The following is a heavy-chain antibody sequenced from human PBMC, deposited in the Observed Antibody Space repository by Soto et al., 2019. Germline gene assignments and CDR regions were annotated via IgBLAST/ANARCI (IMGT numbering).Heavy chain of an antibody. CDR2: ISGSGGST. Sequence: PGGSLRLSCAASGFTFSSYAMTWVRQAPGKGLEWVSGISGSGGSTYYADSVKGRFTISRDNSKNTMYLQMNSLRAEDTAVYYCAKGVMSYYYYGMDVWGQGTTVTVSS. CDR1: GFTFSSYA. J-gene: IGHJ6*02. D-gene: IGHD3-16*01. CDR3: AKGVMSYYYYGMDV. V-gene: IGHV3-23*01.